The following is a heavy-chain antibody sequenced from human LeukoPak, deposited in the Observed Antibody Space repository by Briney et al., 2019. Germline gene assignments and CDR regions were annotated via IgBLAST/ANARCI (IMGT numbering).Heavy chain of an antibody. CDR2: IYYSGST. J-gene: IGHJ6*03. Sequence: GSLRLSCAASGFTVSSNYMSWIRQPPGKGLEWIGSIYYSGSTYYNPSLKSRVTISVDTSKNQFSLKLSSVTAADTAVYYCARAAGDYPPYYYYMDVWGKGTTVTVSS. CDR3: ARAAGDYPPYYYYMDV. V-gene: IGHV4-39*07. CDR1: GFTVSSNY. D-gene: IGHD4-17*01.